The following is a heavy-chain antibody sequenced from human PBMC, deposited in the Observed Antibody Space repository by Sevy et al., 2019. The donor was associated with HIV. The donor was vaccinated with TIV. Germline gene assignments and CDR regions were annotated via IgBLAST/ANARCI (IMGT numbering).Heavy chain of an antibody. CDR1: GDSISNNNW. J-gene: IGHJ4*02. CDR3: ARDPGSCSGAVCSYYFDF. D-gene: IGHD2-8*02. V-gene: IGHV4-4*02. CDR2: VYHTGNT. Sequence: SETMSLTCAVSGDSISNNNWWSWVRQPPGKGLEWIGEVYHTGNTNYNPSLKSRVTISLDKSRNQFSLNLSSVTAADTAVYYCARDPGSCSGAVCSYYFDFWGQGTLVTVSS.